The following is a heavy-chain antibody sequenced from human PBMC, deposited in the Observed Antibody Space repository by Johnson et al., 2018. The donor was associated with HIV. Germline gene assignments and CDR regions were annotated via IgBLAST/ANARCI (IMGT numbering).Heavy chain of an antibody. CDR3: AKPQWVSSGAFDI. V-gene: IGHV3-11*04. D-gene: IGHD3-3*01. J-gene: IGHJ3*02. CDR2: ISSSGTSV. CDR1: GFTFSDYY. Sequence: QEKLVESGGGLVKPGGSLRLSCAASGFTFSDYYMSWIRQTPGKGLEWVSYISSSGTSVYYADSVKGRFTISRDNAKNSLYLQMNSLRAEDTAVYYCAKPQWVSSGAFDIWGQGTMVTVSS.